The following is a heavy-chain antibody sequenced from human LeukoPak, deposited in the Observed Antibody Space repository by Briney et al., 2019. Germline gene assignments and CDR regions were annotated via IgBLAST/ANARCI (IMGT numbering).Heavy chain of an antibody. CDR2: ITLIGGT. CDR1: VYSFNSYA. Sequence: ASVKVSCKHSVYSFNSYALHWVRQAPGQGVEWMGWITLIGGTNYPQKLRGRVAIPWATSITTAYMDQSRLTSADTGVYYCARDRYGDGFAHLDYWGQGALVTVSS. CDR3: ARDRYGDGFAHLDY. J-gene: IGHJ4*02. V-gene: IGHV1-2*02. D-gene: IGHD5-24*01.